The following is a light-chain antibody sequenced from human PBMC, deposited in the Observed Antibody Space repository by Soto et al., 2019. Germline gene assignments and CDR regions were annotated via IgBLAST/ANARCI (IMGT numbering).Light chain of an antibody. V-gene: IGLV2-23*01. J-gene: IGLJ1*01. CDR3: SSYTDSNTCV. CDR2: AAT. CDR1: SSDVKNYSL. Sequence: QSAVAQPASVCVSPGQSTTISCTGPSSDVKNYSLISWYQDHPGKLPKVVIFAATKRPSGVATRFSGSKSGNTASLTISGLQAENEADYYCSSYTDSNTCVFGSGTKVTVL.